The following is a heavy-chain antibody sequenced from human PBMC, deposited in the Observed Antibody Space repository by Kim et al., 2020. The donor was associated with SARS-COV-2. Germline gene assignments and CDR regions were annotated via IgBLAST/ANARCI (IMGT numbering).Heavy chain of an antibody. Sequence: SVKVSCKASGGTFSSYAISWVRQAPGQGLEWMGRIIPILGIANYAQKFQGRVTITADKSTSTAYMELSSLRSEDTAVYYCARAEGYVDTAMVALSYYGMDVWGQGTTVTVSS. V-gene: IGHV1-69*04. J-gene: IGHJ6*02. CDR1: GGTFSSYA. CDR3: ARAEGYVDTAMVALSYYGMDV. D-gene: IGHD5-18*01. CDR2: IIPILGIA.